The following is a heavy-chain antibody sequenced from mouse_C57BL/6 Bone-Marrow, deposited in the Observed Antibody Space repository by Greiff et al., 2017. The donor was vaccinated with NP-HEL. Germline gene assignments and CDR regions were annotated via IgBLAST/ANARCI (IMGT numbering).Heavy chain of an antibody. CDR1: GFTFSDYY. J-gene: IGHJ1*03. CDR2: INYDGSST. Sequence: DVQLVESEGGLVQPGSSMKLSCTASGFTFSDYYMAWVRQVPEKGLEWVANINYDGSSTYYLDSLKSRFSISRDNATNILYLQMSSLKSEDTATYYCARDRSYGYDGWYFDVWGTGTTVTVSS. CDR3: ARDRSYGYDGWYFDV. V-gene: IGHV5-16*01. D-gene: IGHD2-2*01.